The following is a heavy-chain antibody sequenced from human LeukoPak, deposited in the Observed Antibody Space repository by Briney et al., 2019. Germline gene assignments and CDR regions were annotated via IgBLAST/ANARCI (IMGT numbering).Heavy chain of an antibody. CDR3: ARQASPGSYFDY. J-gene: IGHJ4*02. Sequence: GGSLRLSCAASGFTVSSNYMSWVGQAPGKGLGWVSVIYSGGSTYYADSVKGRFTISRDNSKNTLYLQMNSLRAEDTAVYYCARQASPGSYFDYWGQGTLVTVSS. CDR1: GFTVSSNY. CDR2: IYSGGST. V-gene: IGHV3-66*04. D-gene: IGHD2-2*01.